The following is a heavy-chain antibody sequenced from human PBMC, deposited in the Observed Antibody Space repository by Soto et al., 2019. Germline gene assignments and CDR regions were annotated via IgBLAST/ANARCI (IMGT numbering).Heavy chain of an antibody. CDR2: INWDNNE. CDR1: GFSLSTLGTC. J-gene: IGHJ4*02. CDR3: ARIPHYSDSYYMEY. D-gene: IGHD2-21*01. Sequence: SGPTLVNPTQTVTLTCTFSGFSLSTLGTCVTWIRQPPGKALEWLALINWDNNEYYTTSLKTRLTISRDTSKNQVVLTMTNVDPVDTATYYCARIPHYSDSYYMEYWGQGIQVTVSS. V-gene: IGHV2-70*01.